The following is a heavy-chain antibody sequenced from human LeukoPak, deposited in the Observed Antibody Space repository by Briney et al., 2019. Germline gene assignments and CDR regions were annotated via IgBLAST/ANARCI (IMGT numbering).Heavy chain of an antibody. D-gene: IGHD1-26*01. V-gene: IGHV4-59*08. CDR1: RDSISNYY. J-gene: IGHJ4*02. CDR3: AKSGGFGLIDY. Sequence: PSETLSLTCSVSRDSISNYYWSWIRQSPGRGLEWIGYIYYTGSTNYNPSLQSRVTMSVDTSKNQFSLRLNSVTAADTAMYFCAKSGGFGLIDYWGQGTRVIVSS. CDR2: IYYTGST.